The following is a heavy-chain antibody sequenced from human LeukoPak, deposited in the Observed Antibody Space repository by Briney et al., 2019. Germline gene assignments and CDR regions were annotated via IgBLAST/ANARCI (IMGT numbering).Heavy chain of an antibody. CDR3: ASGGMSGSFWGYYYYYMDV. V-gene: IGHV3-74*01. Sequence: GGSLRLSCAASGFTFSGYWMHWVRQAPGKGLVWVSRIHSDGSATSYADSVKGRFTISRDNAKNTVYLQMNSLRVEDTAVYYCASGGMSGSFWGYYYYYMDVWGKGTTVTVSS. D-gene: IGHD1-26*01. CDR1: GFTFSGYW. CDR2: IHSDGSAT. J-gene: IGHJ6*03.